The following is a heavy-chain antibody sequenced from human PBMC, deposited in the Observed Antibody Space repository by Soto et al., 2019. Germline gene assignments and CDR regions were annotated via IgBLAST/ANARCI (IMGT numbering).Heavy chain of an antibody. D-gene: IGHD3-9*01. CDR1: GFIFSNAW. CDR3: TTTFLTGILQY. V-gene: IGHV3-15*07. J-gene: IGHJ4*02. Sequence: EVQLVESGGGLVKPGGSLRLSCAASGFIFSNAWMNWVRQAPGKGLEWVGRIKSKPNGLTTDYAAPVKGRFTISRDDSKDTLYLQMNSLKTEDTAVYYCTTTFLTGILQYWGQGTLVTVSS. CDR2: IKSKPNGLTT.